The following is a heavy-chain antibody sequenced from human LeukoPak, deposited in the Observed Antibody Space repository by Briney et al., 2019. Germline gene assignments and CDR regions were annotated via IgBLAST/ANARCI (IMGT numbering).Heavy chain of an antibody. Sequence: ASVKVSCKASGYTFTSYGISWVRQAPGQGLEWMGRISAYNGNTNYAQKLQGRVTMTTDTSTSTAYMELRSLRSDDTAVYYCARDVFNIVVVPAAIMSPYYYYYGMDVWGQGTTVTVSS. J-gene: IGHJ6*02. D-gene: IGHD2-2*02. V-gene: IGHV1-18*01. CDR1: GYTFTSYG. CDR3: ARDVFNIVVVPAAIMSPYYYYYGMDV. CDR2: ISAYNGNT.